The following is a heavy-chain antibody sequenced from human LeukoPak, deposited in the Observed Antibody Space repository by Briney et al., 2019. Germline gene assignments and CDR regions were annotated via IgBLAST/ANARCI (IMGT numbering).Heavy chain of an antibody. CDR2: ISWNSGSI. J-gene: IGHJ4*02. Sequence: SLRLSCAASGFTFDDYAMHWVRQAPGKGLEWVSGISWNSGSIGYADSVKGRFTISRDNAKNSLYLQMNSLRAEDTALYYCAKDYSRFHSSWYFCYFDYWGQGTLVTVSS. D-gene: IGHD6-13*01. CDR1: GFTFDDYA. CDR3: AKDYSRFHSSWYFCYFDY. V-gene: IGHV3-9*01.